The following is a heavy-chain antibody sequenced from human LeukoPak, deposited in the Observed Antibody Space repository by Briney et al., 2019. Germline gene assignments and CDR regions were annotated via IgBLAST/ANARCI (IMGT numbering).Heavy chain of an antibody. V-gene: IGHV4-34*01. CDR3: ARRWNYGRNYYIDV. D-gene: IGHD1-7*01. CDR1: GGSFSNYY. J-gene: IGHJ6*03. Sequence: SETLSLTCAVYGGSFSNYYWSWIRQPPGKGLEWIGEINDSGRTNYNPPLMSRVTISVDTSKNQFPLRLNSVTATDTAVYYCARRWNYGRNYYIDVWGKGATVSVSS. CDR2: INDSGRT.